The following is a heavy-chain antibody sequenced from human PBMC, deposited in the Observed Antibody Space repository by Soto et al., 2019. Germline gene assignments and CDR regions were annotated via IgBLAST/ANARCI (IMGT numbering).Heavy chain of an antibody. D-gene: IGHD3-10*01. Sequence: PSETLSLTCTVSGGSIGSYYWSWIRQPPGKGLEWIGYIYYSGSTNYNPSLKSRVTISVDTSKNQFSLKLSSVTAADTAVYYCARDRGSGSYYIREFDYWGQGTLVTVSS. CDR3: ARDRGSGSYYIREFDY. V-gene: IGHV4-59*01. CDR1: GGSIGSYY. CDR2: IYYSGST. J-gene: IGHJ4*02.